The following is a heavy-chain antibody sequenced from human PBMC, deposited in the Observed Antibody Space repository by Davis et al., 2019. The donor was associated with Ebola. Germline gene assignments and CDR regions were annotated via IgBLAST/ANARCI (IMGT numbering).Heavy chain of an antibody. CDR1: GFTFSSYA. CDR3: ARDDYDFWGGYSPVYYYGMDV. V-gene: IGHV3-30-3*01. J-gene: IGHJ6*04. CDR2: ISYDGSNK. D-gene: IGHD3-3*01. Sequence: PGGSLRLSCAASGFTFSSYAMHWVRQAPGKGLEWVAVISYDGSNKYYADSVKGRFTISRDNSKNTLYLQMNSLRAEDTAVYYCARDDYDFWGGYSPVYYYGMDVWGKGTTVTVSS.